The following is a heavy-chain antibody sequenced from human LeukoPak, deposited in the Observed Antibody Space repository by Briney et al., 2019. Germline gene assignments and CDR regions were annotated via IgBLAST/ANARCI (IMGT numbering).Heavy chain of an antibody. J-gene: IGHJ4*02. CDR3: ASPRGDTWQYYFDH. D-gene: IGHD2-21*01. Sequence: PSETLSLTCTVSGGSISTYYWRWIRQSPGRGLEWIGQIYYTGATDYNPSLKSRVIMSVDTSEEQFSLKVTSVTAADTAVYYCASPRGDTWQYYFDHWGRGTQVTVSS. V-gene: IGHV4-59*08. CDR2: IYYTGAT. CDR1: GGSISTYY.